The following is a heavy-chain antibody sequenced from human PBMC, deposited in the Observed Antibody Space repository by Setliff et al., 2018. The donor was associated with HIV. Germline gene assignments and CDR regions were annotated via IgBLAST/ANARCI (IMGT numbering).Heavy chain of an antibody. V-gene: IGHV3-7*01. CDR3: ARDWRSGYDLNFDY. D-gene: IGHD5-12*01. Sequence: GGSLRLSCAASGFTFSSYEMDWFRQAPGKGLEWVAKIKQDGSEKYYVDSVKGRFTISRDNAKNSLYLQMNSLRAEDTAMYYCARDWRSGYDLNFDYWGQGTLVTVSS. CDR1: GFTFSSYE. CDR2: IKQDGSEK. J-gene: IGHJ4*02.